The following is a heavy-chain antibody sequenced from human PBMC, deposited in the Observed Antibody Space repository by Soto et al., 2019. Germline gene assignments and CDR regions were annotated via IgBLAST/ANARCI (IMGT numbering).Heavy chain of an antibody. V-gene: IGHV4-39*01. D-gene: IGHD6-6*01. Sequence: PSETLSLTCTVSGGSISSSSYYWGWNRQPPGKGLEWIGSIYYSGSTYYNPSLKSRVTISVDTSKNQFSLKLSSVTAADTAVYYCARQRSIAARPGWFDPWGQGTLVTVSS. CDR1: GGSISSSSYY. CDR2: IYYSGST. J-gene: IGHJ5*02. CDR3: ARQRSIAARPGWFDP.